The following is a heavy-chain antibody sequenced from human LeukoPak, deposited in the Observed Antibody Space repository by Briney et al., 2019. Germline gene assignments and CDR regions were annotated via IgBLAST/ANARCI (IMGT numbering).Heavy chain of an antibody. Sequence: SGGSLRLSCAASGSSVSGDYMNWVRQAPGKGLEWVSVISAGSRHIYYADSVRGRFTISRDDAKNSLYLQMNSLRTEDTAMYYCAKDGLVAAAAVYSDCWGQGTLVTVSS. CDR1: GSSVSGDY. CDR3: AKDGLVAAAAVYSDC. V-gene: IGHV3-21*01. J-gene: IGHJ4*02. D-gene: IGHD2-15*01. CDR2: ISAGSRHI.